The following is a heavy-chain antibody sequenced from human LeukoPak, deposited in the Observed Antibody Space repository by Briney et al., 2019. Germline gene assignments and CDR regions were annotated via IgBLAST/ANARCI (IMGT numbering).Heavy chain of an antibody. Sequence: PSETLSLTCTVSGGSISSSSYYWGWIRQPPGKGLEWIGSIYYSGSTYYNPSLKSRVTISVDTSKNQFSLRLSSVTAADTAVYYCARDWGSTVTRYDYWGQGTLVTVSS. V-gene: IGHV4-39*07. CDR2: IYYSGST. J-gene: IGHJ4*02. CDR3: ARDWGSTVTRYDY. CDR1: GGSISSSSYY. D-gene: IGHD4-17*01.